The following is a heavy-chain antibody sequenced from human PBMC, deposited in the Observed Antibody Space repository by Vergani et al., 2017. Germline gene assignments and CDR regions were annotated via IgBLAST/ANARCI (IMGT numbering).Heavy chain of an antibody. D-gene: IGHD2-2*01. CDR1: GGSVSSGSYY. Sequence: QVQLQESGPGLVKPSETLSLTCTVSGGSVSSGSYYWSWIRQPAGKGLEWIGYIDYSGSTNYNPSLKSRVTMSVDTSKNQFSLKLSSVTAADTAVYYCARDHPYCSSTSCYRYFDLWGRGTLVTVSS. J-gene: IGHJ2*01. CDR3: ARDHPYCSSTSCYRYFDL. CDR2: IDYSGST. V-gene: IGHV4-61*10.